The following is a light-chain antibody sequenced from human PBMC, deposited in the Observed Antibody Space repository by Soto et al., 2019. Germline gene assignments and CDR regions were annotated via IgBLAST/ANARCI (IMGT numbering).Light chain of an antibody. CDR2: DVS. J-gene: IGLJ1*01. CDR3: ISFTTSSTYV. V-gene: IGLV2-14*01. CDR1: NSDIGAYNR. Sequence: QSALTQPASVSGSPGQSITISCTGTNSDIGAYNRVSWYQKYPGKAPKLMIYDVSNRPSGVSHRFSGSKSGYSASLTISGLQGEDEADYYCISFTTSSTYVFGTGTKLTVL.